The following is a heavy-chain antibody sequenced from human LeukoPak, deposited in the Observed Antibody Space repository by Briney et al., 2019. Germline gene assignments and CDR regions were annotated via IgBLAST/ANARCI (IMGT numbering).Heavy chain of an antibody. CDR2: IYYSGST. CDR3: ARDTVPGDSFDI. J-gene: IGHJ3*02. CDR1: GGSISSYY. Sequence: PSETLSLTCTVSGGSISSYYWSWIRQPPGKGLEWIGYIYYSGSTNYNPSLKSRVTISVDTSKNQFSLKLSSVTAAATAVYYCARDTVPGDSFDIWGQGTMVTVSS. V-gene: IGHV4-59*01.